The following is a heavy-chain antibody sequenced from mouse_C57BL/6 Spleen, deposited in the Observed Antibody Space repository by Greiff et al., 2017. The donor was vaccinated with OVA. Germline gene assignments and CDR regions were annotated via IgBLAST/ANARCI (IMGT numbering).Heavy chain of an antibody. CDR3: ARKKYGYDGAWFAY. CDR1: GFSLTSYG. CDR2: IWSGGST. Sequence: QVQLQQSGPGLVQPSQSLSITCTVSGFSLTSYGVHWVRQSPGKGLEWLGVIWSGGSTDYNAAFISRLSISKDNSKSQVFFKMNSLQADDTAIYYCARKKYGYDGAWFAYWGQGTLVTVSA. D-gene: IGHD2-2*01. J-gene: IGHJ3*01. V-gene: IGHV2-2*01.